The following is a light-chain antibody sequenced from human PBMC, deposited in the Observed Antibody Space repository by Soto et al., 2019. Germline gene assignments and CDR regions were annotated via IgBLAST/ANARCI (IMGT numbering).Light chain of an antibody. CDR2: GAS. V-gene: IGKV3-20*01. CDR1: QSVSHNY. Sequence: EIGLTQSPVTLYLSPGERATLSCTASQSVSHNYLACSQQKPGQAPSLLIYGASNRATGIPDRFSGSGSGTDFTLTISRLEPEDFAVYYCQQYGSSGTFGQGTKVDIK. J-gene: IGKJ1*01. CDR3: QQYGSSGT.